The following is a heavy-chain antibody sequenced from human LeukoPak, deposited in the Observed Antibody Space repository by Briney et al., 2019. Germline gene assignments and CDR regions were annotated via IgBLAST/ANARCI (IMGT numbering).Heavy chain of an antibody. Sequence: ASVKVSCKASGYTFTGYYMHWVRQAPGQGLEWMGGFDPEDGEIIYAQKFQGRVTMTEDTSTDTAYMELSSLRSEDTAVYYCARAKYSSSYAEYFQHWGQGTLVTVSS. V-gene: IGHV1-24*01. CDR3: ARAKYSSSYAEYFQH. CDR2: FDPEDGEI. D-gene: IGHD6-6*01. J-gene: IGHJ1*01. CDR1: GYTFTGYY.